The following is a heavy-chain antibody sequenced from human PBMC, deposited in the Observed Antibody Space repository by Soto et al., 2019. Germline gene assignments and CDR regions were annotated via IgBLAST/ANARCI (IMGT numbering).Heavy chain of an antibody. CDR1: GYTLTELS. V-gene: IGHV1-24*01. J-gene: IGHJ4*02. Sequence: ASVKVSCEVSGYTLTELSMHWVRQAPGKGLEWMGGFDPEDGETIYAQKFQGRVTMTEDTSTDTAYMELSSLRSEDTAVYYCATALEYSSGWSEEHFDYWGQGTLVTVSS. D-gene: IGHD6-19*01. CDR2: FDPEDGET. CDR3: ATALEYSSGWSEEHFDY.